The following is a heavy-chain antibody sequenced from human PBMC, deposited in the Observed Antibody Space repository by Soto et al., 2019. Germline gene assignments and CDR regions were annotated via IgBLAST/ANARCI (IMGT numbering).Heavy chain of an antibody. CDR1: GFAFNNYG. CDR2: ISKSDYT. J-gene: IGHJ4*02. D-gene: IGHD2-2*01. V-gene: IGHV3-21*01. Sequence: GGSLRLSCTVSGFAFNNYGINWVRQAPGKGLEWVSLISKSDYTYYSDSVKGRFTISRDNAKNSVSLQMNTLRVEDTAVYYCAREDSIIIPAVSDFWGQGTLVTVSS. CDR3: AREDSIIIPAVSDF.